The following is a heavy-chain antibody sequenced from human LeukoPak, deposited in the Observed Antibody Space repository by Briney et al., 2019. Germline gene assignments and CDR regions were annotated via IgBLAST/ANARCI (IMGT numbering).Heavy chain of an antibody. D-gene: IGHD4-17*01. V-gene: IGHV4-39*07. J-gene: IGHJ3*02. CDR1: GGSISSSSYY. CDR2: IYYSGST. CDR3: ARDSSDYGDPSDAFDI. Sequence: PSETLSLTCTVSGGSISSSSYYWGWIRQPPGKGLEWIGSIYYSGSTYYNPSLKSRVTISVDTSKNQFSLKLSSVTAADTAVYYCARDSSDYGDPSDAFDIWGQGTMVTVSS.